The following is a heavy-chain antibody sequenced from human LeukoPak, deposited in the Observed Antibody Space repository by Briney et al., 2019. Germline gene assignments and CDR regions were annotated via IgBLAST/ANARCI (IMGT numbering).Heavy chain of an antibody. CDR1: GFTFDDYA. CDR2: ISWNSGSI. Sequence: GGSLRLSCAASGFTFDDYAMHWVRQAPGKGLEWVSGISWNSGSIGYADSVKGRFTISRDNAKNSLYLQMNSLRAEDMALYYCAKDVRAVAGASSAFDIWGQGTMVTVSS. CDR3: AKDVRAVAGASSAFDI. J-gene: IGHJ3*02. D-gene: IGHD6-19*01. V-gene: IGHV3-9*03.